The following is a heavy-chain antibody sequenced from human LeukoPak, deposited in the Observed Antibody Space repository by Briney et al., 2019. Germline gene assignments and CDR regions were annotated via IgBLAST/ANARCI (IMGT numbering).Heavy chain of an antibody. CDR3: ARAYHRAYSSSEYYFDY. V-gene: IGHV1-18*01. J-gene: IGHJ4*02. CDR1: TFTTYG. CDR2: ISADNNNT. D-gene: IGHD6-6*01. Sequence: ASVKVSCKAYTFTTYGISWVRQAPGQGLEWMGWISADNNNTDYAQKFQGRVTITADESTSTAYMELSSLRSEDTAVYYCARAYHRAYSSSEYYFDYWGQGTLVTVSS.